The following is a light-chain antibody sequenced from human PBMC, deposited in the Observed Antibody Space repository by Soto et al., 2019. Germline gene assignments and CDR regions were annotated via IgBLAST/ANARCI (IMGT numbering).Light chain of an antibody. CDR3: LQHNSYRWT. Sequence: EIQMTQSPSTLSASVGDRVTITCRASQSISSWLAWYQQKPGKAPKLLIYKASSLESGVPSRFSGSGSGTEFTLTISSLQPEDFATYYCLQHNSYRWTFGQGTKVDIK. J-gene: IGKJ1*01. CDR1: QSISSW. V-gene: IGKV1-5*03. CDR2: KAS.